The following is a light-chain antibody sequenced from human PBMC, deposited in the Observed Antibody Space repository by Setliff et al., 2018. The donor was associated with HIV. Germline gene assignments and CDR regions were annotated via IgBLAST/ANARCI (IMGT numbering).Light chain of an antibody. CDR1: SSDVGSYNY. V-gene: IGLV2-14*01. J-gene: IGLJ2*01. CDR3: SSYTTDSTLI. Sequence: QSALAQPRSVSGSPGQSVTISCTGTSSDVGSYNYVSWYKHHPGKAPKFMIYEVSNRPSGVSNRFSGSKSGNTASLTISGLQAEDEADYYCSSYTTDSTLIFGGGTKVTVL. CDR2: EVS.